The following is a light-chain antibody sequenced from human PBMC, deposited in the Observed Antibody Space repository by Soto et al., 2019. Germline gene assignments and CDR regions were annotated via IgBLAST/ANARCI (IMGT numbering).Light chain of an antibody. CDR3: MQGTRWPWT. CDR2: EVS. V-gene: IGKV2-30*02. Sequence: DVVMTQSPLSLPVTLGQPASISCRSSQSLIHSDGNTYLNWFQQRPGQSPRRLIYEVSDRDSGVPDRCSGSGSGADFSLKISRVEAEDVGVYYCMQGTRWPWTFGQGTEVEIK. CDR1: QSLIHSDGNTY. J-gene: IGKJ1*01.